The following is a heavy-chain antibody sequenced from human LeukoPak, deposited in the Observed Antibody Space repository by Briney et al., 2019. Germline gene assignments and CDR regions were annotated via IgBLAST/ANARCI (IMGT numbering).Heavy chain of an antibody. CDR2: ISTSSSTK. D-gene: IGHD4-17*01. J-gene: IGHJ4*02. CDR1: GFTFSSYY. V-gene: IGHV3-48*01. Sequence: PGGSLRLSCAASGFTFSSYYMSWVRQAPGKGLEWVSCISTSSSTKYYADSVKGRFTISRDNAKNSLYLQMNSLRAEDTAVYSCARGKIGYYYGDYDGYWGQGTLVTVSS. CDR3: ARGKIGYYYGDYDGY.